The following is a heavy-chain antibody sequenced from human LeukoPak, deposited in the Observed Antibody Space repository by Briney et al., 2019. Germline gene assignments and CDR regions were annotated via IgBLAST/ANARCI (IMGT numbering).Heavy chain of an antibody. D-gene: IGHD2-21*02. Sequence: PGGSLRLSCAASGFTFSGSAMHWVRQASGKGLEWVGRIRSKANSYATAYAASVKGRFTISRDDSKNTAYLQMNSLKTEDTAVYYCTRQSTADPVTDYWGQGTLVTVSS. CDR1: GFTFSGSA. J-gene: IGHJ4*02. CDR2: IRSKANSYAT. CDR3: TRQSTADPVTDY. V-gene: IGHV3-73*01.